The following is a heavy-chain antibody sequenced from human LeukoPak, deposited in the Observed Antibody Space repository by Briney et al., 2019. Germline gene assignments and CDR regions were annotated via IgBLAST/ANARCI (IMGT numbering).Heavy chain of an antibody. D-gene: IGHD2-2*01. V-gene: IGHV4-39*07. J-gene: IGHJ4*02. CDR3: AADCSSTSCRFDY. CDR1: GGSISSGGYY. CDR2: INHSGST. Sequence: SETLSLTCTVSGGSISSGGYYWSWIRQPPGKGLEWIGEINHSGSTNYNPSLKSRVTISVDTSKNQFSLKLSSVTAADTAVYYCAADCSSTSCRFDYWGQGTLVTVSS.